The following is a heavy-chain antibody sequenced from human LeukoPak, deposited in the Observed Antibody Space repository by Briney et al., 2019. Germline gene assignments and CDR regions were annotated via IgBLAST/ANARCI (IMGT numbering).Heavy chain of an antibody. CDR1: GGSISSGDYY. CDR3: ARVSSSGDVDY. J-gene: IGHJ4*02. Sequence: SQTLSLTCTVSGGSISSGDYYWSWIRQPPGKGLEWIGYIYYSGSTYYNPPLKSRVTISVDTSKNQFSLKLSSVTAADTAVYYCARVSSSGDVDYWGQGTLVTVSS. D-gene: IGHD2-15*01. CDR2: IYYSGST. V-gene: IGHV4-30-4*01.